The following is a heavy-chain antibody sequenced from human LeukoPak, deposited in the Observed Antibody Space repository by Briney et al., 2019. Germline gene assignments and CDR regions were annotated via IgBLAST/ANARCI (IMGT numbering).Heavy chain of an antibody. D-gene: IGHD6-13*01. V-gene: IGHV3-9*01. J-gene: IGHJ3*02. CDR2: ISWNSGSI. CDR1: GFTFDDYA. CDR3: AKSGYSSSWFRDDAFDI. Sequence: GRSLRLSCAAAGFTFDDYAMHWVRQAPGKGLEWVSGISWNSGSIGYADSVKGRFTISRDNAKNSLYLQMNSLRAEDTALYYCAKSGYSSSWFRDDAFDIWGQGTTVTVSS.